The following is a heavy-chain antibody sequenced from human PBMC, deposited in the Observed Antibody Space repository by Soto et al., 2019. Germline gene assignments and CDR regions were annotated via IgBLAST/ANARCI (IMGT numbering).Heavy chain of an antibody. D-gene: IGHD3-3*01. CDR2: ISYDGSNK. V-gene: IGHV3-30*18. CDR3: AKDLRNDFWSGYYSWFDP. CDR1: GFTFSSYA. J-gene: IGHJ5*02. Sequence: PGGSLRLSCASSGFTFSSYAMSWVRQAPGKGLEWVAVISYDGSNKYYADSVKGRFTISRDNSKNTLYLQMNSLRAEDTAVYYCAKDLRNDFWSGYYSWFDPWGQGTLVTVSS.